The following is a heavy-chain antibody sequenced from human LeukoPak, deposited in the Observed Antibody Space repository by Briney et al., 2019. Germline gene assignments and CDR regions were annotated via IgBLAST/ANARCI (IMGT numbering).Heavy chain of an antibody. CDR2: ISRSGTIE. Sequence: GGSLRLSCAASGFTFSTYEMSWVRQAPGKGLEWISYISRSGTIEKYADSVKGRFTISRDNAKNPLYLQMNSLRAEDTAVYYCAREAVAYYYGSGSYDPWGQGTPVTVSS. V-gene: IGHV3-48*03. J-gene: IGHJ5*02. D-gene: IGHD3-10*01. CDR1: GFTFSTYE. CDR3: AREAVAYYYGSGSYDP.